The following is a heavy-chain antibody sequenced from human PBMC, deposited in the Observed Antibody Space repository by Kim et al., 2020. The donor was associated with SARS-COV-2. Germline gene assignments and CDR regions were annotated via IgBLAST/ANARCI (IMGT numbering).Heavy chain of an antibody. Sequence: PSLKSRVPISVDTSKNFFSLKLTSVTAADTAAYYCARYYCPNGICLGLYYWGRGILVTVSS. J-gene: IGHJ4*01. CDR3: ARYYCPNGICLGLYY. D-gene: IGHD2-8*01. V-gene: IGHV4-61*03.